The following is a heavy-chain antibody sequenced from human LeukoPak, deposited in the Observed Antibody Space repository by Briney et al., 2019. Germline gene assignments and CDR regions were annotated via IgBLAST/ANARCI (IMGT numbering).Heavy chain of an antibody. CDR1: GFTLSRYG. CDR3: VTDRDFWSGYPFDY. J-gene: IGHJ4*02. D-gene: IGHD3-3*01. CDR2: ISFDGSTK. Sequence: PGGSLRLSCAASGFTLSRYGMHWVRQAPGKGLEWVAVISFDGSTKFYADSVKGRFTISRDNSKNTLYLQMNSLRAEDTAVYYCVTDRDFWSGYPFDYWGQGTLVTVSS. V-gene: IGHV3-30*03.